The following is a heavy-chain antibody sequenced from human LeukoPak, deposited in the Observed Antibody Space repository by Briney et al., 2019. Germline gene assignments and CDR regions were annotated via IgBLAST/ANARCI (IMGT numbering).Heavy chain of an antibody. CDR1: GGSISSSSYY. D-gene: IGHD1-26*01. V-gene: IGHV4-39*01. Sequence: SETLSLTCTVSGGSISSSSYYWGWIRQPPGKGLEWIGSIYYSGSTYYNPSLKSRVTISVDTSKNQFSLKLSSVTAADTAVYYCATLVRPGSSTLRGVIDYWGQGTLVTVSS. CDR3: ATLVRPGSSTLRGVIDY. CDR2: IYYSGST. J-gene: IGHJ4*02.